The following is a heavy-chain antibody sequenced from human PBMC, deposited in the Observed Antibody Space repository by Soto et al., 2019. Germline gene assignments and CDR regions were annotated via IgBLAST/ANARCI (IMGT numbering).Heavy chain of an antibody. Sequence: EVQLLESGGGLVQPGGSLRLSCAASGFTFSSYAMSWVRQAPGKGLEWVLAVSSSGGSTYYADSVKGPFTISRDNSKNTLYLQMNSLRAEDTAVYYCAKYSTSWRGGQFDYWGQGTLVTVSS. J-gene: IGHJ4*02. V-gene: IGHV3-23*01. CDR3: AKYSTSWRGGQFDY. CDR1: GFTFSSYA. CDR2: VSSSGGST. D-gene: IGHD6-13*01.